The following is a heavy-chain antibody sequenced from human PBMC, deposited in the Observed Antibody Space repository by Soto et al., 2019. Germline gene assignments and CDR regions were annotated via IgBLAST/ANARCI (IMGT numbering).Heavy chain of an antibody. Sequence: ASVKVSCKTSGYTFTAYGLAWLLQAPGQRPEWMGWVSTNNADTNYAQKFQGRVTMTTETSTRTTYMELRSLRSDDTAVYYCARELNTDPSAYYSFAYWGQGTLVTVSS. CDR3: ARELNTDPSAYYSFAY. J-gene: IGHJ4*02. CDR1: GYTFTAYG. D-gene: IGHD3-22*01. CDR2: VSTNNADT. V-gene: IGHV1-18*01.